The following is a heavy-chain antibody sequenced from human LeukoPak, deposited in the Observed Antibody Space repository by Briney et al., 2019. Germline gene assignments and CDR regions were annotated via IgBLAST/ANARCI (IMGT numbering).Heavy chain of an antibody. Sequence: AASVTVSFKASGYTFTGYYMHWVRQAPGQGLEWMGWINPNSGGTNYAQKFLGRITMTRDTSISTAYMELSRLRSDDTAVYYCASATTYCGADCYPLDAFDIWGQGTMVTVSS. J-gene: IGHJ3*02. CDR1: GYTFTGYY. CDR2: INPNSGGT. D-gene: IGHD2-21*02. V-gene: IGHV1-2*02. CDR3: ASATTYCGADCYPLDAFDI.